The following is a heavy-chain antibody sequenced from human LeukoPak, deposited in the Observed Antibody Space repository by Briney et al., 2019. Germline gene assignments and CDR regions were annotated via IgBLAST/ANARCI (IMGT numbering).Heavy chain of an antibody. J-gene: IGHJ6*03. CDR3: ARLLVGCSSTSCYRYYYYYYMDV. V-gene: IGHV4-34*01. D-gene: IGHD2-2*01. Sequence: SETLSLTCAVYGGSFSGYYWSWIRQPPGKGLEWIGEINHSGSTNCNPSLKSRVTISVDTSKNQFSLKLSSVTAADTAVYYCARLLVGCSSTSCYRYYYYYYMDVWGKGTTVTISS. CDR2: INHSGST. CDR1: GGSFSGYY.